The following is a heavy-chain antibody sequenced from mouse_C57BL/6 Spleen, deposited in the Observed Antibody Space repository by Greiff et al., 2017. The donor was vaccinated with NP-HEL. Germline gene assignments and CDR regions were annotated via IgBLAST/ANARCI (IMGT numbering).Heavy chain of an antibody. CDR3: ARGSYGNYVGNAMDY. J-gene: IGHJ4*01. CDR1: GYTFTSYW. CDR2: IDPSDSYT. Sequence: QVQLQQPGAELVMPGASVKLSCKASGYTFTSYWMHWVKQRPGQGLEWIGEIDPSDSYTNYNQKFTGKSTLTVDKSASTAYMQLSSLTSEDSAVYYCARGSYGNYVGNAMDYWGQGTSVTVSS. D-gene: IGHD2-1*01. V-gene: IGHV1-69*01.